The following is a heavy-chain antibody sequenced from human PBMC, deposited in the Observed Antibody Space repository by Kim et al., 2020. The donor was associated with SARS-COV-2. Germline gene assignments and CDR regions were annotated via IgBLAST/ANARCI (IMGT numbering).Heavy chain of an antibody. Sequence: ASVKVSCKASGYTFTGYYMHWVRQAPGQGLEWMGRINPNSGGTNYAQKFQGRVTMTRDTSISTAYMELSRLRSDDTAVYYCARVKGRSIVGVKSPMYYFDYWGQGTLVTVSS. CDR3: ARVKGRSIVGVKSPMYYFDY. J-gene: IGHJ4*02. D-gene: IGHD1-26*01. CDR1: GYTFTGYY. V-gene: IGHV1-2*06. CDR2: INPNSGGT.